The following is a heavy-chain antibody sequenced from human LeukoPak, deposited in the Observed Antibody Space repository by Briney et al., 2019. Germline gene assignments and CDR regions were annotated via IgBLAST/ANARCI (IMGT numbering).Heavy chain of an antibody. V-gene: IGHV4-39*02. D-gene: IGHD3-16*01. CDR3: AREDDWGGNFAY. Sequence: SETLSLTCTVSGGSISSSSYYWGWIRQPPGKGLEWIGSIYYSGSTYYNPSLKSRVTISVDTSKNQFSLKLSSVTAADTAVYYCAREDDWGGNFAYWGQGTLVTVSS. CDR1: GGSISSSSYY. J-gene: IGHJ4*02. CDR2: IYYSGST.